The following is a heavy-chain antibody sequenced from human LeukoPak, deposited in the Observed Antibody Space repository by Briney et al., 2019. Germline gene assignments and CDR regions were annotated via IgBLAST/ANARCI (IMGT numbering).Heavy chain of an antibody. Sequence: PSETLSLTCTVSGDSISDYYWNWIRQPPGKGLEWIGYIYYSGSTNYNPSLKSRVTISVDTSKNQFSLKLSSVTAADTAVYYCARGYTPSETWAFDIWGQGTMVTVSS. D-gene: IGHD3-16*02. CDR3: ARGYTPSETWAFDI. J-gene: IGHJ3*02. V-gene: IGHV4-59*01. CDR1: GDSISDYY. CDR2: IYYSGST.